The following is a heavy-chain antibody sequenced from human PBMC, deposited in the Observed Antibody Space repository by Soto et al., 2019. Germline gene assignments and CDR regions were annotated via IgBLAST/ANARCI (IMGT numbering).Heavy chain of an antibody. CDR3: ARGYRRGYSRRLYNWFHP. CDR2: INHSGST. Sequence: SETLSLTCAVYGGSFSGYYWSWIRQPPGKGLEWIGEINHSGSTNYNPSLKSRVTISVDTSKNQFSLKLSSVTAADTAVYYCARGYRRGYSRRLYNWFHPWGQGTLVTVSS. J-gene: IGHJ5*02. D-gene: IGHD6-13*01. V-gene: IGHV4-34*01. CDR1: GGSFSGYY.